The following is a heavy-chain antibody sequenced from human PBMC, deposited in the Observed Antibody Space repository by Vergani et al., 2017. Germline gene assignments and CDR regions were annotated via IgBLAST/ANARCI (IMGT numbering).Heavy chain of an antibody. J-gene: IGHJ5*02. V-gene: IGHV4-39*01. CDR1: GGSITYGAFY. D-gene: IGHD3-22*01. CDR2: IYYSENK. Sequence: QLQLQESGPGLVKPSETLSLTCTVSGGSITYGAFYWGWIRQSPGKGLEWIGSIYYSENKFYNPSLESRVTLSIDTTKNQFSLKLKSVTAADTAVYYCASCFRDEEMIYGVTVENWFDPWGQGTLVTVSS. CDR3: ASCFRDEEMIYGVTVENWFDP.